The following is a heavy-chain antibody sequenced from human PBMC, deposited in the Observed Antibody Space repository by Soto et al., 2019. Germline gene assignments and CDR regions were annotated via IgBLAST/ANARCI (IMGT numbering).Heavy chain of an antibody. V-gene: IGHV3-30*03. CDR1: GFAFSSYG. CDR3: VSDRGYGHASVPYS. CDR2: ISYDGSLQ. J-gene: IGHJ4*02. Sequence: QAQLVESGGGVVQPGRSLRLSCAASGFAFSSYGMHWVRQAPGTGLEGVAVISYDGSLQHYADSVKGRFTISRDNANNMVLLQMSSLRAEDTAVYYCVSDRGYGHASVPYSWGQGTLVSVS. D-gene: IGHD5-18*01.